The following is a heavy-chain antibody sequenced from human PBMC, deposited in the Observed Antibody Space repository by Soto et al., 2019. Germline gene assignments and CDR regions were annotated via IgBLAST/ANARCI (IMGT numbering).Heavy chain of an antibody. CDR1: GGSISSYY. CDR3: ARATYPVVVAAWTYYFDY. V-gene: IGHV4-59*01. Sequence: SSETLSLTCTVSGGSISSYYWSWIRQPPGKGLEWIGYIYYSGSTNYNPSLKSRVTISVDTSKNQFSLKLSSVTAADTAVYYCARATYPVVVAAWTYYFDYWGQGTLVTVSS. D-gene: IGHD2-15*01. CDR2: IYYSGST. J-gene: IGHJ4*02.